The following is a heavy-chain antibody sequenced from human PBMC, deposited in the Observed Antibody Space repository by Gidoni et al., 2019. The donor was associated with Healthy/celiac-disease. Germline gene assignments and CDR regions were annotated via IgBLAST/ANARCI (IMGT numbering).Heavy chain of an antibody. CDR2: INHSGSP. Sequence: QVQLQQWGAGLLKPSETLSLTCAVYGGSFSGYYWSWIRQPPGKGLEWIGEINHSGSPNYNPSLKSRVTISVDTSKNQFSLKLSSVTAADTAVYYCARGDWKGITMVRGPRSPYYFDYWGQGTLVTVSS. V-gene: IGHV4-34*01. CDR1: GGSFSGYY. D-gene: IGHD3-10*01. CDR3: ARGDWKGITMVRGPRSPYYFDY. J-gene: IGHJ4*02.